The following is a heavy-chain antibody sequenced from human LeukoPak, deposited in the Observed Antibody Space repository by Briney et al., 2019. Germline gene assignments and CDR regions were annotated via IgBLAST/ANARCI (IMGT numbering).Heavy chain of an antibody. D-gene: IGHD2-15*01. V-gene: IGHV3-53*01. CDR1: GFTVSSNY. J-gene: IGHJ4*02. Sequence: GGSLRLSCAASGFTVSSNYMSWVRQAPGKGLEWVSVIYTGGSTYYADSVKGRFTISRDNAKNTLYLQMNSLRAEDTAVYYCARVDIVVAETDYWGQGTLVTVSS. CDR3: ARVDIVVAETDY. CDR2: IYTGGST.